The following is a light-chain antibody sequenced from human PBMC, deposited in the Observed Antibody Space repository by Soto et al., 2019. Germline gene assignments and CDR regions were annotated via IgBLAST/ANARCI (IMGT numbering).Light chain of an antibody. CDR2: AIS. J-gene: IGKJ1*01. Sequence: IVLTQSPGILILSPGERATFSCTSSESVTDRQLAWYQQKPGQAPRLLIYAISTRAAGIPDRFSASGSGTDFTLTISRLEPEDFAMYYCQQYGTSRWTFAQGTKVDIK. V-gene: IGKV3-20*01. CDR3: QQYGTSRWT. CDR1: ESVTDRQ.